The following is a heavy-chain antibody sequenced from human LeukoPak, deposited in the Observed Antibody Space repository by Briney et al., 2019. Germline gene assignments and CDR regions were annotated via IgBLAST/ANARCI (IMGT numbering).Heavy chain of an antibody. V-gene: IGHV4-34*01. CDR2: IYHSGST. CDR3: ARDIHVPRIREPYFDI. CDR1: GGSFSGYY. D-gene: IGHD1-14*01. Sequence: MTSETLSLTCAVYGGSFSGYYWSWIRQPPGKGVEWIGSIYHSGSTNYNPSLKGRVTISVDTSKNQFSLKLSSVTAADTAVYYCARDIHVPRIREPYFDIWGEGTLVTVSS. J-gene: IGHJ3*02.